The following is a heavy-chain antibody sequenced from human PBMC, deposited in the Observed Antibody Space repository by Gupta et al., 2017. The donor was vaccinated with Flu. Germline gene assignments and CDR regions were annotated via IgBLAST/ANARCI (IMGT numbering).Heavy chain of an antibody. CDR1: GFSFSSSG. CDR3: AKEDDGDYVDYYYYGMDV. J-gene: IGHJ6*02. Sequence: QVQLVESGGGVVQPGRSLRLSCAASGFSFSSSGLHWVSQAPGKGLGWVAVISYDGSNKYYADSVKGRFTISRDNSKNTLYLQMNSLRAEDTAVYYCAKEDDGDYVDYYYYGMDVWGQGTTVTVSS. D-gene: IGHD4-17*01. V-gene: IGHV3-30*18. CDR2: ISYDGSNK.